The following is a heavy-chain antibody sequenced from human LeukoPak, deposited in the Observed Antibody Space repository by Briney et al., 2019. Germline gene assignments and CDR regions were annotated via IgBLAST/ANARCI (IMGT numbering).Heavy chain of an antibody. D-gene: IGHD2/OR15-2a*01. Sequence: GGSLILSCAASGFTFSDCYMSWIRQAPGKGLEWVSCISSSGSTIYYADSVKGRFAISRDSAKNSLYLQMNSLRAEDTAVYYCARTMRNPDSWGQGTLVPVSS. CDR3: ARTMRNPDS. CDR1: GFTFSDCY. CDR2: ISSSGSTI. J-gene: IGHJ4*02. V-gene: IGHV3-11*01.